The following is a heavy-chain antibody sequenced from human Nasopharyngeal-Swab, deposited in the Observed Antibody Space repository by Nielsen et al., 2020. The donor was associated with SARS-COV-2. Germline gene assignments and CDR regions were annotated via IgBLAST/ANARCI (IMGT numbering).Heavy chain of an antibody. CDR3: ARGEVPTFADY. V-gene: IGHV1-18*01. Sequence: VRQAPGQGLEWMGWISAYNGNTNYAQKVQGRVTLTTDTSTSTAYMELRSLRSDDTAVYYCARGEVPTFADYWGQGTLVTVSS. D-gene: IGHD2-2*01. CDR2: ISAYNGNT. J-gene: IGHJ4*02.